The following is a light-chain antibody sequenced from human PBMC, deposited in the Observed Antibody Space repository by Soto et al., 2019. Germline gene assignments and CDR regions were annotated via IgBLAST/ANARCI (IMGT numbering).Light chain of an antibody. CDR2: GAS. V-gene: IGKV3-15*01. CDR1: QSVSSN. J-gene: IGKJ1*01. CDR3: QQYNNWPPWT. Sequence: EIVMTQSPATLSVSPGERATLSCRASQSVSSNLAWYQQKPGQAPRLLIYGASTRATGIPARFSGSGSGTEFTLTISSLQCEDFAVYYCQQYNNWPPWTLGQGTKVEIK.